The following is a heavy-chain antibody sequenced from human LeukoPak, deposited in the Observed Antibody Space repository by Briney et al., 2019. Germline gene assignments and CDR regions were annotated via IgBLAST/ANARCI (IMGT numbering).Heavy chain of an antibody. CDR3: ARDLNDSGYDNDDY. D-gene: IGHD5-12*01. CDR2: INPNSGGT. Sequence: GASVKVSCKASGYTFTGYYMHWVRQDPGQGVEWMGWINPNSGGTNYAQKFQGRVTMTRDTSTSTAYMELRSLRSDDTAVYYCARDLNDSGYDNDDYWGQGTLVTVSS. V-gene: IGHV1-2*02. CDR1: GYTFTGYY. J-gene: IGHJ4*02.